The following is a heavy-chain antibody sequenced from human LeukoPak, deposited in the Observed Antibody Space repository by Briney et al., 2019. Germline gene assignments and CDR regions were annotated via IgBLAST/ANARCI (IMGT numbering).Heavy chain of an antibody. Sequence: GASVKVSCKASGYTXTSYGISWVRQAPGQGLEWMGWISAYNGNTNYAQKLQGRVTMTTDTSTSTAYMELRSLRSDDTAVYYCARDRERVVATMGYYWGQGTLVTVSS. J-gene: IGHJ4*02. V-gene: IGHV1-18*01. CDR2: ISAYNGNT. CDR1: GYTXTSYG. D-gene: IGHD5-12*01. CDR3: ARDRERVVATMGYY.